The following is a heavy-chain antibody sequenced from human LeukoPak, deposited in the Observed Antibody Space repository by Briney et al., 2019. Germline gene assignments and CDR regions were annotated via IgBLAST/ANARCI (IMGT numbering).Heavy chain of an antibody. CDR2: ISGSGGST. D-gene: IGHD3-22*01. V-gene: IGHV3-23*01. J-gene: IGHJ4*02. CDR3: AKLTYYYDSSGYSSSFSDY. Sequence: GGSLRFSCAASGFTFSSYAMSWVRQAPGKGLEWVSAISGSGGSTYYADSVKGRFTISRDNSKNTLYLQMNSLRAEDTAVYYCAKLTYYYDSSGYSSSFSDYWGQGTLVTVSS. CDR1: GFTFSSYA.